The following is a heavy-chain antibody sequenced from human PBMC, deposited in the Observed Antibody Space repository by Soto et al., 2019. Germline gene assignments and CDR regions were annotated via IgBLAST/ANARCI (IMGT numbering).Heavy chain of an antibody. CDR1: GFTFSSYG. CDR3: AKDPQYDPRDY. D-gene: IGHD3-3*01. J-gene: IGHJ4*02. CDR2: ISYDGSNK. V-gene: IGHV3-30*18. Sequence: QVQLVESGGGVVRPGRSLRLSCAASGFTFSSYGMHWVRQAPGKGLEWVAVISYDGSNKYYADSVKGRFTISRDNSKNTLYLQMNSLRAEDTAVYYCAKDPQYDPRDYWGQGTLVTVSS.